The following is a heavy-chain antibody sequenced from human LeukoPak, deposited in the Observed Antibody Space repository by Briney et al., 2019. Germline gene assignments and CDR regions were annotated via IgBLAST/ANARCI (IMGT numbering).Heavy chain of an antibody. Sequence: SETLSLTCAVYGGSFSGYYWSWIRQPPGKGLEWIGEINHSGSTNYNPSLKSRVTISVDTSKNQFSLKLSSVTAADTAVYYCARSPITMVRGVMRGHWFDPWGQGTLVTVSS. D-gene: IGHD3-10*01. J-gene: IGHJ5*02. V-gene: IGHV4-34*01. CDR3: ARSPITMVRGVMRGHWFDP. CDR1: GGSFSGYY. CDR2: INHSGST.